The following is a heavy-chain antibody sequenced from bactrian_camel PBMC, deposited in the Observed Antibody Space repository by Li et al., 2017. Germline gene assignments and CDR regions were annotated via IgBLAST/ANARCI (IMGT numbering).Heavy chain of an antibody. CDR2: IASNGRS. V-gene: IGHV3S53*01. CDR1: GYIFSSCG. D-gene: IGHD3*01. J-gene: IGHJ4*01. Sequence: HVQLVESGGGSVQAGGSLKLSCAASGYIFSSCGMGWFRQAQGKEREGVAVIASNGRSGYADAGKGRFTISQDNAKNTLYLQMNSLKSEDTALYFCALGGPYAYCSGSWCYGANYWGQGTQVTVS. CDR3: ALGGPYAYCSGSWCYGANY.